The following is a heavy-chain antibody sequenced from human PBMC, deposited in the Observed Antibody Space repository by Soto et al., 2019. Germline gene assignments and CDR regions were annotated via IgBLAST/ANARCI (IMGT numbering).Heavy chain of an antibody. Sequence: ASVKVSCKASGYTFTSYYMHWVRQAPGQGLEWMGIINPSGGSTSYAHKFQGRVTMTRDTSTSTVYMELSSLRSEDTAVYYCARDRSGYYDRSGYPDAFDIWGQGTMVTVSS. CDR1: GYTFTSYY. V-gene: IGHV1-46*01. CDR3: ARDRSGYYDRSGYPDAFDI. D-gene: IGHD3-22*01. CDR2: INPSGGST. J-gene: IGHJ3*02.